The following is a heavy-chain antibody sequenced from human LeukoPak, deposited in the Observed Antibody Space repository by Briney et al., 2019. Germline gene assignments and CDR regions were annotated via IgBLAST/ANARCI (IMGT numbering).Heavy chain of an antibody. D-gene: IGHD6-13*01. V-gene: IGHV1-2*02. CDR3: ARVGGKYSSSWYPY. CDR2: INPNSGGT. J-gene: IGHJ4*02. CDR1: GYTFTGYY. Sequence: ASVKVSCKASGYTFTGYYMHWVRQAPGQGLEWMGWINPNSGGTNYAQKFQGRVTMTRDTSISTAYMELSRLRSDDTAVYYCARVGGKYSSSWYPYWGQGTLVTVFS.